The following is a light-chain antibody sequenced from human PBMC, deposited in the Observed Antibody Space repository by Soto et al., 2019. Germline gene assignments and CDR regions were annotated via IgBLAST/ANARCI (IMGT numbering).Light chain of an antibody. CDR2: GAS. Sequence: EIVMTQSPATLSLSPGERATLSCRASQSVSSNLAWYQQKPGQAPRLLIYGASTRATGIPARFSGSGSGTEFTLTISRLQSEDFAVYYCQHYNNWPRTFGQGTKVEIK. CDR3: QHYNNWPRT. V-gene: IGKV3-15*01. CDR1: QSVSSN. J-gene: IGKJ1*01.